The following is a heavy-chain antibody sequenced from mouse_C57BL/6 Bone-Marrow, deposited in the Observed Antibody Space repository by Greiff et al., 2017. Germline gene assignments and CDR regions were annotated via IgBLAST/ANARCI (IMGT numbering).Heavy chain of an antibody. J-gene: IGHJ4*01. CDR3: ARNEGLRPYYAMDY. CDR2: IHPNSGST. CDR1: GYTFTSYW. V-gene: IGHV1-64*01. D-gene: IGHD2-4*01. Sequence: QVQLKQPGAELVKPGASVKLSCKASGYTFTSYWMHWVKQRPGQGLEWIGMIHPNSGSTNYNEKFKSKSTLTVDKSSSTAYMQLSSLTSEDSAVYYCARNEGLRPYYAMDYWGQGTSVTVSS.